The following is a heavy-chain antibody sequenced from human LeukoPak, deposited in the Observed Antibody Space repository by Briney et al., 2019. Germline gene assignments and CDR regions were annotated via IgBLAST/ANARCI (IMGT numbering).Heavy chain of an antibody. CDR1: GFTFSGSV. CDR2: IRSKANNYAT. Sequence: GGSLRLSCAASGFTFSGSVMHWVRQASGKGLEWVGRIRSKANNYATAYVASVKGRFTISRDDSKNTAFLQMNSLKTEDTAVYYCTSNCCSGGSCYLYWGQGTLVTVSS. CDR3: TSNCCSGGSCYLY. V-gene: IGHV3-73*01. D-gene: IGHD2-15*01. J-gene: IGHJ4*02.